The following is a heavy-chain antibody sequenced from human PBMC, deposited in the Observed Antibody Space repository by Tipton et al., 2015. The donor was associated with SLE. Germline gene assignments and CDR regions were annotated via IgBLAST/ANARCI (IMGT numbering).Heavy chain of an antibody. CDR1: GGSFSGYY. D-gene: IGHD2-2*01. V-gene: IGHV4-34*01. CDR3: ARGECSSTSCAMGY. CDR2: INHSGST. Sequence: TLSLTCAVYGGSFSGYYWSWIRQPPGKGLEWIGEINHSGSTNHNPSLKSRVTISVDTSKNQFSLKLSSVTAADTAVYYCARGECSSTSCAMGYWGQGTLVTVSS. J-gene: IGHJ4*02.